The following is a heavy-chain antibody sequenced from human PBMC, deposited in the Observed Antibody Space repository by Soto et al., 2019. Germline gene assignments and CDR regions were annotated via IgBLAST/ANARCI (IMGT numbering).Heavy chain of an antibody. CDR3: ARREIRSGWYRFDP. Sequence: SETLSLTCTVSGGSISSSSYYWGWIRQPPGKGLEWIGSIYYSGSTYYNPSLKSRVTISVDTSKNQFSLKLSSVTAADTAVYYCARREIRSGWYRFDPWGQGTLVTVSS. D-gene: IGHD6-19*01. CDR2: IYYSGST. J-gene: IGHJ5*02. V-gene: IGHV4-39*01. CDR1: GGSISSSSYY.